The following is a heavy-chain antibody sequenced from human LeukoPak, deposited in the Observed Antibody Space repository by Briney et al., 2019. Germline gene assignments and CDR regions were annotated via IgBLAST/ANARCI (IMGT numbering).Heavy chain of an antibody. V-gene: IGHV3-21*01. CDR2: ISSSSSYI. Sequence: GGSLRLSCAASGFTLSNHWMHWVRQAPGKGLEWVSSISSSSSYIYYADSVKGRFTISRDNAKNSLYLQMNSLRAEDTAVYYCARMYYDFWSGYQYYFDYWGQGTLVTVSS. CDR3: ARMYYDFWSGYQYYFDY. J-gene: IGHJ4*02. CDR1: GFTLSNHW. D-gene: IGHD3-3*01.